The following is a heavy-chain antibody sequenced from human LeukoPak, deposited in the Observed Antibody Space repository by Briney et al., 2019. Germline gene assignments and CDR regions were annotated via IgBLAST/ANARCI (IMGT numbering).Heavy chain of an antibody. V-gene: IGHV4-34*01. CDR2: INHSGST. Sequence: PSETLSLTRAVYVGSFSGYYWSLIRQPPGGGLEWIGEINHSGSTNYNPSPKSRVTISVDTSKNQFTLKLSSVTAADTAVDYCARTRSSGYPNYYYYYMDVWGKGTTVTVSS. J-gene: IGHJ6*03. CDR3: ARTRSSGYPNYYYYYMDV. CDR1: VGSFSGYY. D-gene: IGHD3-22*01.